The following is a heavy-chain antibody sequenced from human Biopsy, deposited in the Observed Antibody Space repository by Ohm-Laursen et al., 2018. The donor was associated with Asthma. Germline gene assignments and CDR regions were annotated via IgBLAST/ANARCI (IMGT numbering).Heavy chain of an antibody. CDR2: LSPMIGRA. Sequence: ASVKVSCKASGDSFSIYTYSWVRQAPGQGLEWMGGLSPMIGRANYAQKFQGRVTISADRSTSTAYMELSSLTIEDTAVYYCARAVTILQEWSGGMDVWGQGTTVTVPS. CDR3: ARAVTILQEWSGGMDV. J-gene: IGHJ6*02. D-gene: IGHD3-3*01. V-gene: IGHV1-69*10. CDR1: GDSFSIYT.